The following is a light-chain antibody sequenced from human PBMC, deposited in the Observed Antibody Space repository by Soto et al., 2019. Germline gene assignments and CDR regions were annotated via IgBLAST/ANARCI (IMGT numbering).Light chain of an antibody. V-gene: IGKV1-17*01. CDR3: LQHNSYPPT. CDR1: QGIRSD. CDR2: SAS. Sequence: DVQMTQSPSSLSASVGDRVTITCRASQGIRSDLGWYQQKPGKAPKRLIYSASSLQSRVPSRFSDSGSGTEFTLTISSLQAEDFATYYCLQHNSYPPTFGPGTKVEIK. J-gene: IGKJ1*01.